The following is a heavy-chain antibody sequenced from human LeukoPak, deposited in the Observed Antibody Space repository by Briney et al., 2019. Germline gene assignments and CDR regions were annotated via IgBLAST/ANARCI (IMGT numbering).Heavy chain of an antibody. CDR2: IYSGGST. Sequence: PGGSLRLSCAASGFTVSRNHMSWVRQAPGKGLEWVSVIYSGGSTYYADSVKGRFTIYRDDSKNTLYLQMNSLRAEDTAVYYCARGYSSSSGGQYYFDYWGQGTLVTVSS. CDR1: GFTVSRNH. D-gene: IGHD6-6*01. CDR3: ARGYSSSSGGQYYFDY. J-gene: IGHJ4*02. V-gene: IGHV3-53*01.